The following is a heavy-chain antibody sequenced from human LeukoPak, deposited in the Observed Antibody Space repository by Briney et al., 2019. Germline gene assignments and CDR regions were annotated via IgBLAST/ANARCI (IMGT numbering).Heavy chain of an antibody. Sequence: SETLSLTCTVSGDSISSYYWSWIRQPPGKGLEWIGYIYHSGSTNYNPSLNSRVTISVDTSKNEFSLKLSSVTAADTAVYYCARRTTYEAGYSSGWYDYWGQGTLVTASS. J-gene: IGHJ4*02. CDR1: GDSISSYY. CDR2: IYHSGST. CDR3: ARRTTYEAGYSSGWYDY. V-gene: IGHV4-59*01. D-gene: IGHD6-19*01.